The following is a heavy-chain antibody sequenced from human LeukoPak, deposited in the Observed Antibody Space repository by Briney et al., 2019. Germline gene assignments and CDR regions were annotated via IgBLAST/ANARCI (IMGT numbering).Heavy chain of an antibody. J-gene: IGHJ4*02. V-gene: IGHV4-39*01. D-gene: IGHD6-6*01. CDR1: GGSISSSSYY. Sequence: PSETLSLTCTVSGGSISSSSYYWGWIRQPPGKGLEWIGSIYYSGSTYYNPSLESRVTISVDTSKNQFSLKLSSVTAADTAVYYCASPHHESIAARRGEDYWGQGTLVTVSS. CDR3: ASPHHESIAARRGEDY. CDR2: IYYSGST.